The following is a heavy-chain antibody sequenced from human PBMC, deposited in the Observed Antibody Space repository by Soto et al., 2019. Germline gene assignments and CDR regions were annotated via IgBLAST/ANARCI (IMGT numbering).Heavy chain of an antibody. Sequence: PSETLALTCTVSGGCISSGEDYGSWIRQPPGKGLEWIGYIYYSGSTYYNPSLKSRVTISVDTSKNQFSLKLSSVTAADTAVYYCAREVTMVRGVKDYYGMDVWGQGTTVTVSS. CDR1: GGCISSGEDY. V-gene: IGHV4-30-4*01. D-gene: IGHD3-10*01. CDR3: AREVTMVRGVKDYYGMDV. J-gene: IGHJ6*02. CDR2: IYYSGST.